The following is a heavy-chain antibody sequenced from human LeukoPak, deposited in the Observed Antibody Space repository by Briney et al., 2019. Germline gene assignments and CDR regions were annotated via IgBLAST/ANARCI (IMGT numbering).Heavy chain of an antibody. CDR1: GFTFSSYA. Sequence: GGSLRLSCVASGFTFSSYAMHWVRQAPGKGLEWVAVISYDGSNKYYADSVKGRFTISRDNSKNTLYLQMNSLRAEDTAVYYCARVGGTAMALTYFDYWGQGTLVTVSS. J-gene: IGHJ4*02. CDR2: ISYDGSNK. D-gene: IGHD5-18*01. V-gene: IGHV3-30*04. CDR3: ARVGGTAMALTYFDY.